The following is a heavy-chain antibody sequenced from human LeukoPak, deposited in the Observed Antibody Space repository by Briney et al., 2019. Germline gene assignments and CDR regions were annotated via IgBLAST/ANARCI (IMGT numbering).Heavy chain of an antibody. CDR2: IYTSGST. Sequence: SETLSLTCTVSGGSISSYYWSWIRQPPGKGLEWIGYIYTSGSTNYNPSLKSRVTISVDTSKNQFSLTLSSVTAADTAIYYCARNDAFDIWGQGTMVTVSS. CDR1: GGSISSYY. J-gene: IGHJ3*02. V-gene: IGHV4-4*09. CDR3: ARNDAFDI.